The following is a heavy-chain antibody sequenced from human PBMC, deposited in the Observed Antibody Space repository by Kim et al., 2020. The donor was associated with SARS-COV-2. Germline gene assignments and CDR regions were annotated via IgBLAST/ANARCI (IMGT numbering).Heavy chain of an antibody. V-gene: IGHV1-69*13. CDR1: GGTFSSYA. Sequence: SVKVSCKASGGTFSSYAISWVRQAPGQGLEWMGGIIPIFGTANYAQKFQGRVTITADESTSTAYMELSSLRSEDTAVYYCARPDYDILTGYYPLGAFDIWGQGTMVTVSS. CDR2: IIPIFGTA. J-gene: IGHJ3*02. D-gene: IGHD3-9*01. CDR3: ARPDYDILTGYYPLGAFDI.